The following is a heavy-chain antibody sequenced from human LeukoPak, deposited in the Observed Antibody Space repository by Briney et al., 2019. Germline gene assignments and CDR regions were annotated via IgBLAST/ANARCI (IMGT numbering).Heavy chain of an antibody. CDR2: INPNSGGT. D-gene: IGHD2-15*01. CDR1: GYTFTGYY. V-gene: IGHV1-2*02. CDR3: ARVAPGYYGMDV. Sequence: GASVKVSCKASGYTFTGYYMHWVRQAPGQELEWMGWINPNSGGTNYAQKFQGRVTMTRDTSISTAYMELSRLRSDDTAVYYCARVAPGYYGMDVWGQGTTVTVSS. J-gene: IGHJ6*02.